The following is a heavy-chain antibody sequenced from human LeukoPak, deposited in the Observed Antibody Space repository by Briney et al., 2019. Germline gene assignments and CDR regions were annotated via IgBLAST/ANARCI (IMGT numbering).Heavy chain of an antibody. CDR2: IYYSGST. CDR3: ARLDSSGLNDYFDY. V-gene: IGHV4-59*08. J-gene: IGHJ4*02. CDR1: GGSTSSDY. Sequence: PSETLSLTCTVSGGSTSSDYWSWIRQPPGKGLEWIGYIYYSGSTNYNPSLKSRVTISVDTSKNQFSLKLSSVTAADTAVYYCARLDSSGLNDYFDYWGQGTLVTVSS. D-gene: IGHD6-19*01.